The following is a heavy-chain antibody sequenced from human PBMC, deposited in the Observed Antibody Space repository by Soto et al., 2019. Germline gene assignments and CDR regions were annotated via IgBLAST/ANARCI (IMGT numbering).Heavy chain of an antibody. J-gene: IGHJ5*01. Sequence: PSETLSLTCGVSGYSISSGYYWAWSRQPPGKGLEWIGSINYSGKTYHNPSLRSRVTISVDTSKNQLSLKLTSVTAADTAVYYCGRSGDDYGFYIDSWGQGTLVTVSS. V-gene: IGHV4-38-2*01. CDR2: INYSGKT. D-gene: IGHD4-17*01. CDR1: GYSISSGYY. CDR3: GRSGDDYGFYIDS.